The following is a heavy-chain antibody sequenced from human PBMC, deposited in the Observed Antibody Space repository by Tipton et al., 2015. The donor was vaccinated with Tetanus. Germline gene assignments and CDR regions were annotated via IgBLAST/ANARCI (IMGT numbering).Heavy chain of an antibody. D-gene: IGHD6-13*01. J-gene: IGHJ4*02. V-gene: IGHV3-23*01. CDR1: GFTFSSYA. CDR3: AKEGHSSPTSPYIGY. Sequence: SLRLSCAASGFTFSSYAMTWVRQAPGKGLEWVSAISGSGDTTYYPGSVKGRFAISRDNSKNTLYLQMNSLRGEDAAVYYCAKEGHSSPTSPYIGYWGQGTLVTVSS. CDR2: ISGSGDTT.